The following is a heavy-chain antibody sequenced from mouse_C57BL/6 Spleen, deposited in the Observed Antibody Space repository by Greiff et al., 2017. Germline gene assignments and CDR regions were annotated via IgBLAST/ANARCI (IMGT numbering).Heavy chain of an antibody. CDR2: INPNNGGT. V-gene: IGHV1-18*01. J-gene: IGHJ4*01. CDR1: GYTFTDYN. Sequence: VQLQQSGPELVKPGASVKIPCKASGYTFTDYNMDWVKQSPGKSLEWIGDINPNNGGTIYNQKFKGKATFTVDKSSSTAYRELRSLTSADTAVYYCAREGLRRNYYSMDYWGQGTSVTVSA. D-gene: IGHD2-4*01. CDR3: AREGLRRNYYSMDY.